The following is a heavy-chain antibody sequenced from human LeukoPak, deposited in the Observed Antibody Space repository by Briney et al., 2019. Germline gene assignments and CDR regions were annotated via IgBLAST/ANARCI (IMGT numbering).Heavy chain of an antibody. D-gene: IGHD3-10*02. CDR1: GFTFSSYG. CDR3: AELGITMIGGV. CDR2: IWYDGSNQ. V-gene: IGHV3-30*02. J-gene: IGHJ6*04. Sequence: GGSLRLSCAASGFTFSSYGMYWVRQAPGKGLEWVSFIWYDGSNQYYADSVKGRFTISRDNSKSSPYLQMNSLRAEDTAVYYCAELGITMIGGVWGKGTTVTISS.